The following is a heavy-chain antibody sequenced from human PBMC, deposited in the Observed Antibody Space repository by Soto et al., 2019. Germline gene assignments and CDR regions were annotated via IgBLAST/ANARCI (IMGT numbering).Heavy chain of an antibody. CDR1: GFTLSAYW. V-gene: IGHV3-7*05. Sequence: EVQLEESGGDLVQPGGSLRLSCAASGFTLSAYWMTWVRQAPGKGLEWVANINRDGSKKSYLDSVRGRFTISRDKVGNSLHLQRESLRADDTALYYCARDVSPGSSSLYLDAFDIWGQGTMVTVSS. CDR2: INRDGSKK. CDR3: ARDVSPGSSSLYLDAFDI. D-gene: IGHD6-13*01. J-gene: IGHJ3*02.